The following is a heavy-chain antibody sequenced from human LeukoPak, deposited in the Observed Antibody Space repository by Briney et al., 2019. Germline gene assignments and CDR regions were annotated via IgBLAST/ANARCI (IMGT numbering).Heavy chain of an antibody. V-gene: IGHV1-2*02. CDR3: ARRLAVAGTGDDY. D-gene: IGHD6-19*01. Sequence: ASVKVSCKASGYTFTGYYMHWVRQAPGQGLEWMGWIVPNSGVTNYAQKFQGRVTMTRDTSISTAYMELSRLRSDDTAVYYCARRLAVAGTGDDYWGQGTLVTVSS. CDR2: IVPNSGVT. J-gene: IGHJ4*02. CDR1: GYTFTGYY.